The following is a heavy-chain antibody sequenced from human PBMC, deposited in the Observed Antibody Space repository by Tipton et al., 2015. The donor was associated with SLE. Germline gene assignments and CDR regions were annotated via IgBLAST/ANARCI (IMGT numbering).Heavy chain of an antibody. V-gene: IGHV4-34*01. CDR1: GGSFSGYY. CDR2: INHSGST. Sequence: TLSLTCAVYGGSFSGYYWSWIRQPPGKGLEWIGEINHSGSTNYNPSLKSRVTISVDTSKNQFSLKLSSVTAADTAVYYCATWRRPYYYYRMDVWGQGTTVTVSS. J-gene: IGHJ6*02. CDR3: ATWRRPYYYYRMDV. D-gene: IGHD1-1*01.